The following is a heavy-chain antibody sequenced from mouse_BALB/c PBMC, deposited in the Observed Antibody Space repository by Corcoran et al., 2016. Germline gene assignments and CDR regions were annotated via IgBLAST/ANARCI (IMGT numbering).Heavy chain of an antibody. CDR2: INPYNGGT. Sequence: EVQLQQSGPELVKPGASMKLSCKVSGYSFTGSTMNWVKQRHGKNLEWIGLINPYNGGTSYTQQFTGKATLTENKSSSTAYMELLSLTSEDSAVYYCARGVYDALDYWGQGTTLTVSS. CDR1: GYSFTGST. D-gene: IGHD2-12*01. CDR3: ARGVYDALDY. V-gene: IGHV1-18*01. J-gene: IGHJ2*01.